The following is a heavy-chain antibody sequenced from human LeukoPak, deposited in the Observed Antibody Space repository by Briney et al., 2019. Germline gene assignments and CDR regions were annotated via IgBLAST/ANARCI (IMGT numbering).Heavy chain of an antibody. CDR1: GFTFSSYA. CDR2: ISGSGGST. J-gene: IGHJ4*02. D-gene: IGHD3-22*01. V-gene: IGHV3-23*01. Sequence: GGSLRLSCAASGFTFSSYAMSWVRQAPGKGLEWVSAISGSGGSTYYADSVKGRFTISRDNSKNTPYLQMNSLRAEDTAVYYCARSYYYDSSGKNDGLNFDYWGQGTLVTVSS. CDR3: ARSYYYDSSGKNDGLNFDY.